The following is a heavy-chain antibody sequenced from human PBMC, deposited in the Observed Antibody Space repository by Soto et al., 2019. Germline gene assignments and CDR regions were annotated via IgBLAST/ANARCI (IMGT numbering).Heavy chain of an antibody. CDR1: GFTFSSYW. D-gene: IGHD6-13*01. Sequence: GGSLRLSCAASGFTFSSYWMHWVRQAPGKGLVWVSRINSDGSSTSYADSVKGRFTISRDNAKNTLYLQMNSLRAEDTAVYYCARDLFRFHGGQYSSSWYGYTNWFDPWGQGTLVTVSS. V-gene: IGHV3-74*01. J-gene: IGHJ5*02. CDR3: ARDLFRFHGGQYSSSWYGYTNWFDP. CDR2: INSDGSST.